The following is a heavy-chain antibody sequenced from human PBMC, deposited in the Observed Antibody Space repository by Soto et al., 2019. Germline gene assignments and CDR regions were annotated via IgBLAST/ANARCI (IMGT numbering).Heavy chain of an antibody. J-gene: IGHJ5*02. CDR3: ARYADFDTRNLHH. CDR1: GFSFTSYT. D-gene: IGHD3-22*01. Sequence: EVQLLESGGGLGQPGGSLRLSCAASGFSFTSYTMAWVRQAPGKGLEWVSAISGSGSSPYYADSVKGRFTVSRDSSKDMVYLQMDSLRAEDTAVYYCARYADFDTRNLHHWGQGTLVTVSS. V-gene: IGHV3-23*01. CDR2: ISGSGSSP.